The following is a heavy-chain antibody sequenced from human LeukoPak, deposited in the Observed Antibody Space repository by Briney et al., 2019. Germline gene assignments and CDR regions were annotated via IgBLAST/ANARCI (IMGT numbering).Heavy chain of an antibody. CDR3: AKREVQKYFQH. J-gene: IGHJ1*01. Sequence: GGSLRLSCAASGFTFDDYGMSWVRQAPGKGLEWVSGINWNGGSTGYADSVKGRFTISRDNAKNTLYLQMTSLRAEDTAVYYCAKREVQKYFQHWGQGTLVTVSS. CDR2: INWNGGST. D-gene: IGHD1-1*01. V-gene: IGHV3-20*04. CDR1: GFTFDDYG.